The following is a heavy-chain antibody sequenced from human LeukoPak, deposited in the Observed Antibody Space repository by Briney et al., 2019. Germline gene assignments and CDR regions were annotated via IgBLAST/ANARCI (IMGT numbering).Heavy chain of an antibody. V-gene: IGHV4-38-2*02. CDR3: AXEGLCSGGSCYSRGQFDY. J-gene: IGHJ4*02. CDR1: GYSISSGYY. CDR2: IYHSGST. D-gene: IGHD2-15*01. Sequence: SETLSLTCTVSGYSISSGYYWGWIRQPPGKGLEWIGSIYHSGSTYYNPSLKSRVTISVDTSKNQFSLKLSSVTAADTAVYYXAXEGLCSGGSCYSRGQFDYWGQGTLVTVSS.